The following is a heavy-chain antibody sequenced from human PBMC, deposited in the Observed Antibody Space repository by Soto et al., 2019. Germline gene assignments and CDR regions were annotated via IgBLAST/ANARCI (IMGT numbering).Heavy chain of an antibody. D-gene: IGHD3-9*01. J-gene: IGHJ4*02. Sequence: TSETLSLTCTVSGGSISSYYWSWIRQPPGKGLEWIGYIYYSGSTNYNPSLKSRVTISVDTSKNQFSLKLSSVTAADTAVYYCARGVRYYDILTGFDYWGQGTLVTVSS. V-gene: IGHV4-59*01. CDR3: ARGVRYYDILTGFDY. CDR2: IYYSGST. CDR1: GGSISSYY.